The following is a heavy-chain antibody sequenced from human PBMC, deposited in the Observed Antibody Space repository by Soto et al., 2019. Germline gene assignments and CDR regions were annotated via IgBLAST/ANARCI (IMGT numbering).Heavy chain of an antibody. D-gene: IGHD2-8*01. CDR1: GFTFSSYG. CDR3: AKGSREGYCTNGVCYTGPRGYYYYYGMDV. J-gene: IGHJ6*02. Sequence: GGSLRLSCAASGFTFSSYGMHWVRQAPGKGLEWVAVISYDGSNKYYADSVKGRFTIPRDNSKNTLYLQMNSLRAEDTAVYYCAKGSREGYCTNGVCYTGPRGYYYYYGMDVWGQGTTVTVSS. CDR2: ISYDGSNK. V-gene: IGHV3-30*18.